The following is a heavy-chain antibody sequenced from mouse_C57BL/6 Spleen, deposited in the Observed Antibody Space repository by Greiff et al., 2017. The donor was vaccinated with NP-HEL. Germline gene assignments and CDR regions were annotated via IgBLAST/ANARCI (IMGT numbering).Heavy chain of an antibody. Sequence: EVKLVESGGGLVQPGGSLSLSCAASGFTFTDYYMSWVRQPPGKALEWLGFIRNKANGYTTEYSASVKGRFTISRDNFQSILYLQMNALRAEDSATYYCARDYYGSPYAMDYWGQGTSVTVSS. J-gene: IGHJ4*01. CDR3: ARDYYGSPYAMDY. CDR1: GFTFTDYY. D-gene: IGHD1-1*01. V-gene: IGHV7-3*01. CDR2: IRNKANGYTT.